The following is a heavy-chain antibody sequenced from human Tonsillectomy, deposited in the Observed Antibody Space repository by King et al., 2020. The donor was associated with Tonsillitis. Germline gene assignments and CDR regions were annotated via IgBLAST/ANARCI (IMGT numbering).Heavy chain of an antibody. J-gene: IGHJ6*02. V-gene: IGHV3-15*01. CDR1: GFTFSNAW. Sequence: EVQLVQSGGGLVKPGGSLRVSCVASGFTFSNAWMSWVRQAPGKGLEWVGRIKSKTDGGTTDYAAPVKGRFTISRDDSQNMVYLQMNSLKTEDTAVYYCTTFFDILTGDYTLLSMDVWGQGTTVTVSS. D-gene: IGHD3-9*01. CDR3: TTFFDILTGDYTLLSMDV. CDR2: IKSKTDGGTT.